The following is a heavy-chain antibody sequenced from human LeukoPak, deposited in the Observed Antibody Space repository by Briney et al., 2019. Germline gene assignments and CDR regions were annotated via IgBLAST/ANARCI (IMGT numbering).Heavy chain of an antibody. CDR1: GYTFTGYS. CDR2: INPNSGGT. V-gene: IGHV1-2*06. J-gene: IGHJ4*02. D-gene: IGHD6-19*01. CDR3: ARSWHIAVTGPPFEY. Sequence: GASVKVSCKASGYTFTGYSMHWVRQAPGQGLEWMGQINPNSGGTNYAQKFQGRVTMTRDTSISTVYMELSRLRLDDTAVYYCARSWHIAVTGPPFEYWGQGTLVTVSS.